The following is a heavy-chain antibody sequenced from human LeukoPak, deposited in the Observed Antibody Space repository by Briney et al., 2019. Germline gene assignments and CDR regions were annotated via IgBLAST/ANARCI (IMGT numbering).Heavy chain of an antibody. Sequence: PGGSLRLSCAASGFTFDDYGMSWVRQAPGKGLEWVSAISGSGSSTYYADSVKGRFTISRDNSKNTLYLQMNSLRAEDTAVYYCAKDLRSGGSCYSHWGQGTLVTVSS. D-gene: IGHD2-15*01. CDR2: ISGSGSST. CDR1: GFTFDDYG. CDR3: AKDLRSGGSCYSH. J-gene: IGHJ4*02. V-gene: IGHV3-23*01.